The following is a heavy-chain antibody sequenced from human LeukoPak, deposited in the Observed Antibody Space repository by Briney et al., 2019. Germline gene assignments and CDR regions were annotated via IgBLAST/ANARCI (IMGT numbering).Heavy chain of an antibody. Sequence: SETLSLTCAVYGGSFSGYYWSWIRQPPGKGLEWIGEINHSGSTNYNPSLKSRVTISVDTSKNQFSLKLSSVTAADTAVYYCASAMAYYYYYYGMDVWGQGTTVTVSS. CDR3: ASAMAYYYYYYGMDV. J-gene: IGHJ6*02. V-gene: IGHV4-34*01. D-gene: IGHD5-18*01. CDR1: GGSFSGYY. CDR2: INHSGST.